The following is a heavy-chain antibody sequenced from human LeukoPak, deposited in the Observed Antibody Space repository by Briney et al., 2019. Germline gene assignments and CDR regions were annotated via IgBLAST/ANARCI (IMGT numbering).Heavy chain of an antibody. CDR3: STRLGEHFDY. CDR2: IDDSERT. Sequence: RGSLRLSCTASGFTFSSYTLNWVRQAPGKGLEWVSTIDDSERTHYADSVQGRFTISRDNSKNTIFLHMNSLRAEDTAVYFCSTRLGEHFDYWGQGTRVTVSS. CDR1: GFTFSSYT. D-gene: IGHD3-16*01. J-gene: IGHJ4*02. V-gene: IGHV3-23*05.